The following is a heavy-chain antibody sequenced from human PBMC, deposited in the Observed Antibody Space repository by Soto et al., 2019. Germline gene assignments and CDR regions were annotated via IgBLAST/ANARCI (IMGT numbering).Heavy chain of an antibody. V-gene: IGHV1-18*01. CDR1: GYTFTSYG. D-gene: IGHD5-12*01. Sequence: QVQLVQSGVEVKKPGASVKVSCKASGYTFTSYGINWVRQAAGQGLEWMGWINAHNGNTNYAQKVQGRVTMTTDTSTSTAYMEVRSLRPDDTAVYYCARGYSAYADHYYYGLDVWGQGTTVIVSS. CDR3: ARGYSAYADHYYYGLDV. J-gene: IGHJ6*02. CDR2: INAHNGNT.